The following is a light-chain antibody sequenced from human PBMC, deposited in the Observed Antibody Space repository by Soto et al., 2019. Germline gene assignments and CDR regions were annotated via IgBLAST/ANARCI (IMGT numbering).Light chain of an antibody. CDR3: QQYNNWPHT. Sequence: EIVMTQSPATLSVSPGERVSLSCRASQSVGSDLAWYLQKPGQAPSLLVYGASTRATGMPARFSGSGSGTEFTLTISSLQSEDFAVSYCQQYNNWPHTFGQGTKLEIK. V-gene: IGKV3-15*01. CDR2: GAS. J-gene: IGKJ2*01. CDR1: QSVGSD.